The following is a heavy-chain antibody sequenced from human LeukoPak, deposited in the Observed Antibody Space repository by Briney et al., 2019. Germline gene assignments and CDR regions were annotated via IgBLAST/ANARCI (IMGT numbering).Heavy chain of an antibody. CDR2: IRYDGSNK. J-gene: IGHJ4*02. CDR1: GFTFSSYG. V-gene: IGHV3-30*02. Sequence: AGGSLRLSCAASGFTFSSYGMHWVRQAPGKGLEWVAFIRYDGSNKYYADSVKGRFTISRDNSKNTLYLQMNSLRAEDTAVYYCAKDFRCSGSYTPGFYFDYWGQGTLVTVSS. D-gene: IGHD1-26*01. CDR3: AKDFRCSGSYTPGFYFDY.